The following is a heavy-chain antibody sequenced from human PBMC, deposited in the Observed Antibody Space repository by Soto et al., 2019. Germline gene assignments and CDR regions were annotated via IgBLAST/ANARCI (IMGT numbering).Heavy chain of an antibody. J-gene: IGHJ4*02. CDR2: IVANGAST. CDR3: AKAWIHGTINY. V-gene: IGHV3-23*01. Sequence: VGSLRLSCAASGFTFSNYAMYWVRQAPGKGLEWVSSIVANGASTYYADSIKGRFTISRDSSKNSLYLQMNSLRAEDTAVYYCAKAWIHGTINYWGQGTLVTVSS. D-gene: IGHD1-7*01. CDR1: GFTFSNYA.